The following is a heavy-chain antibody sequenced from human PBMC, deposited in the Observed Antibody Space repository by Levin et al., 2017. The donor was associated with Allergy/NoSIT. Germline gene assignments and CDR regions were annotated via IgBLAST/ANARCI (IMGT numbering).Heavy chain of an antibody. J-gene: IGHJ4*02. V-gene: IGHV3-49*04. CDR3: AKGTRGYSSGWYGLDY. CDR2: LRSKTHEATP. CDR1: GFIFGDYG. D-gene: IGHD6-19*01. Sequence: GGSLRLSCTTSGFIFGDYGVNWVRQAPGKGLEWVGFLRSKTHEATPQYAVSVKGRFTISRDNSKDTLYLQMNSLRGDDTAVYYCAKGTRGYSSGWYGLDYWGQGTLVTVSS.